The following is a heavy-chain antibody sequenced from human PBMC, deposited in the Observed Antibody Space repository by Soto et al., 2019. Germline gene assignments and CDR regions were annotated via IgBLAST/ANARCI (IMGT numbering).Heavy chain of an antibody. D-gene: IGHD5-18*01. CDR2: ISSSSSYI. CDR3: ARDQPGYSYGYGLGY. V-gene: IGHV3-21*01. J-gene: IGHJ4*02. CDR1: GFTFSRYS. Sequence: EVQLVESGGGLVKPGGSLRLSCAASGFTFSRYSMNWVRQAPGKGLEWVSSISSSSSYIYYADSVKGRFTISRDNAKNSLYLQMNSLRAEDKAVYYWARDQPGYSYGYGLGYWGQGTLVTVSS.